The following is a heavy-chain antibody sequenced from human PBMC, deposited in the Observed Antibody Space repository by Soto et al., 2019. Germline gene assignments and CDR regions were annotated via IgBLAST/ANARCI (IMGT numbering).Heavy chain of an antibody. V-gene: IGHV3-23*01. D-gene: IGHD3-3*01. CDR2: VRATGIST. CDR3: AKSYFARSGFDS. Sequence: EVQLLDSGGGLVQPGGSLRLSCAASGFTFRSYALSWVRQAPGKGLEWVSTVRATGISTYYAGSVTGRFTISRDNSRNTVYLNRNMLRAEDTAVYYCAKSYFARSGFDSWGLGTLVTVSS. J-gene: IGHJ5*01. CDR1: GFTFRSYA.